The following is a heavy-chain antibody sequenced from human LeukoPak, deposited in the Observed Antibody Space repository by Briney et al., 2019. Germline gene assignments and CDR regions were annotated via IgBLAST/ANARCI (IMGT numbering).Heavy chain of an antibody. CDR2: IYYSGST. Sequence: SETLFLTCTVSGGSISSYYWSWIRQPPGKGLEWIGYIYYSGSTNYNPSLKSRVTISVDTSKNQFSLKLSSVTAADTAVYYCARRKDGYQGHWFDPWGQGTLVTVSS. J-gene: IGHJ5*02. V-gene: IGHV4-59*08. D-gene: IGHD5-24*01. CDR1: GGSISSYY. CDR3: ARRKDGYQGHWFDP.